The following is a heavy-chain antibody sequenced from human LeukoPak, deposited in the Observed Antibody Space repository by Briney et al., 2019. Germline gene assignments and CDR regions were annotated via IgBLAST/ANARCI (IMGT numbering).Heavy chain of an antibody. D-gene: IGHD3-10*01. CDR3: VKELNYGSGSRFFDP. Sequence: GGSLRLSCAASGFTFSSYEMNWVRQAPGKGLEYVSAISNDGGFTYYADSVKGRFTIPRDNSKNTLYLQMSSLRPEDTAVYYCVKELNYGSGSRFFDPWGRGTLVTVSS. CDR1: GFTFSSYE. J-gene: IGHJ5*02. V-gene: IGHV3-64D*06. CDR2: ISNDGGFT.